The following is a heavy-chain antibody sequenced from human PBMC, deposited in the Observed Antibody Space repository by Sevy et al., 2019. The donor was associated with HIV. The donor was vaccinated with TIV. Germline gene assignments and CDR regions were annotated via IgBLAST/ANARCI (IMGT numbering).Heavy chain of an antibody. CDR3: ARGLSSGYSGDWYFDL. J-gene: IGHJ2*01. D-gene: IGHD3-22*01. V-gene: IGHV1-8*01. CDR1: GYTFTSYD. CDR2: MNPNSGNT. Sequence: ASVNVSCKASGYTFTSYDINWVRQATGQGLEWMGWMNPNSGNTGYAQKFQGRVTMTRNTSISTAYMELSSLRSEDTAVYYCARGLSSGYSGDWYFDLWGRGTLVTVSS.